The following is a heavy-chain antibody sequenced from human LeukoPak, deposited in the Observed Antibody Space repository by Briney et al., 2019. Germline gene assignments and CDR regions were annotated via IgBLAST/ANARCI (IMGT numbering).Heavy chain of an antibody. J-gene: IGHJ5*02. CDR3: ASGHSGYGHRGNWFDP. V-gene: IGHV3-23*01. CDR1: GFTFSSYG. Sequence: PGGSLRLSCAASGFTFSSYGMSWVRQAPGKGLEWVSAISGSGGSTYYADSVKGRFTISRDNSKNTLYLQMNSLRAEDTAVYYCASGHSGYGHRGNWFDPWGQGTLVTVSS. CDR2: ISGSGGST. D-gene: IGHD5-12*01.